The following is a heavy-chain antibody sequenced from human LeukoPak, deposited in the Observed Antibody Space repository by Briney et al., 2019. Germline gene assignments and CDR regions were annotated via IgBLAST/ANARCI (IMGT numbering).Heavy chain of an antibody. J-gene: IGHJ6*03. CDR2: IIPIFGTA. Sequence: SVKVSCEASGGTFSSYAISWVRQAPGQGLEWMGGIIPIFGTANYAQKFQGRVTITTDESTSTAYMELSSLRSEDTAVYYCARAPLSYGRPSYYYYYMDVWGKGTTVTVSS. CDR3: ARAPLSYGRPSYYYYYMDV. V-gene: IGHV1-69*05. CDR1: GGTFSSYA. D-gene: IGHD5-18*01.